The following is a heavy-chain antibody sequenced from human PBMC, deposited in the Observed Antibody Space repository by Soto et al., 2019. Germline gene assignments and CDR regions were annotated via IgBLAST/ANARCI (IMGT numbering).Heavy chain of an antibody. CDR2: ISAYNGNT. Sequence: QVQLVQSGAEVKKPGASVKVSCKASGYTFTSYGISWVRQAPGQGLEWMGWISAYNGNTNYAQKLQGRVTMTTXXSXSXXYMELRSLRSDDTAVYYCARATLHDYGEVTDAFDIWGQGTMVTVSS. CDR3: ARATLHDYGEVTDAFDI. D-gene: IGHD4-17*01. CDR1: GYTFTSYG. V-gene: IGHV1-18*01. J-gene: IGHJ3*02.